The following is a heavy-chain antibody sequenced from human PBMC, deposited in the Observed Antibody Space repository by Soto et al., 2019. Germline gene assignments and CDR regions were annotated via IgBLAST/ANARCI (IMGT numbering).Heavy chain of an antibody. CDR1: CGSSSGYY. CDR2: INHSGST. Sequence: SETLSLTCAVYCGSSSGYYWSWIRQPPGKGLEWIGEINHSGSTNYNPSLKSRVTISVDTSKNQFSLKLSSVTAADTAVYYCARAPAGYNWFDPWGQGTLVTVSS. V-gene: IGHV4-34*01. D-gene: IGHD3-10*01. J-gene: IGHJ5*02. CDR3: ARAPAGYNWFDP.